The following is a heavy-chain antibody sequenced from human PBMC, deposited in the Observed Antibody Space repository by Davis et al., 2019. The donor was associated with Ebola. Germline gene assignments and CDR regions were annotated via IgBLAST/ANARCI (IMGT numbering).Heavy chain of an antibody. V-gene: IGHV4-34*01. CDR2: INHSGST. CDR1: GGSFSGYY. Sequence: SETLSLTCAVYGGSFSGYYWSWIRQPPGKGLERIGEINHSGSTNYNPSLKSRVTISVDTSKNQFSLKLSSVTAADTAVYSCARVRGYSGYERFDPWGQGTLVTVSS. D-gene: IGHD5-12*01. CDR3: ARVRGYSGYERFDP. J-gene: IGHJ5*02.